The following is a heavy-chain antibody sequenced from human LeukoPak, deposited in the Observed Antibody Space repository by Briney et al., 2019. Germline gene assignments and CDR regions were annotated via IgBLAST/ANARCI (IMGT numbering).Heavy chain of an antibody. CDR1: GFTFFRSW. CDR2: INQDGSEK. CDR3: AKDRVSSSLSNY. J-gene: IGHJ4*02. D-gene: IGHD6-13*01. V-gene: IGHV3-7*03. Sequence: GGSLRLSCAASGFTFFRSWMSWVRQAPGKGLEWVANINQDGSEKYYVDSVKGRFTISRDNAKNSLYLQMNSLRAEDTAVYYCAKDRVSSSLSNYWGQGTLVTVSS.